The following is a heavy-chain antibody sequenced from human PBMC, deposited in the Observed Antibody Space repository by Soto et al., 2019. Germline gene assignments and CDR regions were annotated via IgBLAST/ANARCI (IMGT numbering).Heavy chain of an antibody. CDR3: AKRRYYDFWSGSWFDP. D-gene: IGHD3-3*01. CDR1: GFTFSSYA. CDR2: ISGSGGST. V-gene: IGHV3-23*01. J-gene: IGHJ5*02. Sequence: GGSLRLSCAASGFTFSSYAMSWVRQAPGKGLEWVSAISGSGGSTYYADSVKGRFTISRDNSKNTLYLQMNSLRAEDTAVYYCAKRRYYDFWSGSWFDPWGQGTLVTVSS.